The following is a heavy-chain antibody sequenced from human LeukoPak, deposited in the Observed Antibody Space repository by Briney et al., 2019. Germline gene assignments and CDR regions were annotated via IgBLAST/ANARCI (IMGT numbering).Heavy chain of an antibody. V-gene: IGHV1-2*02. CDR2: INPNSGGT. J-gene: IGHJ6*02. Sequence: GASVKVSCKASGYTFTGYYMHWVRQAPGQGLEWMGWINPNSGGTNYAQKFQGRVTMTRDTSISTAYMELSRLRSEDTAVYYCAKKIRFLEWLSYYYYGMDVWGQGTTVTVSS. CDR1: GYTFTGYY. D-gene: IGHD3-3*01. CDR3: AKKIRFLEWLSYYYYGMDV.